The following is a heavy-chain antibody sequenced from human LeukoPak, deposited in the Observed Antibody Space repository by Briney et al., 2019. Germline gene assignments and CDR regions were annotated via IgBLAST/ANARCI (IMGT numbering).Heavy chain of an antibody. V-gene: IGHV4-34*01. J-gene: IGHJ3*02. CDR3: ARGRGDTAAFDI. CDR1: GGSFSGYY. Sequence: PSETLSLTCAVYGGSFSGYYWSWIRQPPGKGLEWIGEINHSGSTNYNPSLKSRVTISVDTSKNQFSLKLSSVTAADTAVYYCARGRGDTAAFDIWGQGTMVTVSS. D-gene: IGHD5-18*01. CDR2: INHSGST.